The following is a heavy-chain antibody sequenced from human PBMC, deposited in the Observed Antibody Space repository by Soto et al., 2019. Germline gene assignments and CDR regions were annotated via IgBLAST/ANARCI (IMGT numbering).Heavy chain of an antibody. CDR1: GGTFSSYA. Sequence: SVKVSCKASGGTFSSYAISWVRQAPGQGLEWMGGIIPIFGTANYAQKFQGRVTITADESTSTAYMELSSLRSEDTAVYYCARESEALHYYYYGMDAWGQGTTVTVSS. J-gene: IGHJ6*02. CDR2: IIPIFGTA. CDR3: ARESEALHYYYYGMDA. V-gene: IGHV1-69*13.